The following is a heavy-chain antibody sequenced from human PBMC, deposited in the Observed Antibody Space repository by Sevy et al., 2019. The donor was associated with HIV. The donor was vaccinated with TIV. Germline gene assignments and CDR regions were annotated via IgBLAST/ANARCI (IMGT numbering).Heavy chain of an antibody. CDR1: GGSISSRTNY. D-gene: IGHD3-10*01. Sequence: SETLSLTCTVSGGSISSRTNYWAWIRQPPGKGLEWIGSIFHSGTTYYNPSLKSRVTISEDTSKGQFSLKLSSVTAADTAVYFCARHDGFGELYYMDVWGKGTTVTVSS. V-gene: IGHV4-39*01. CDR3: ARHDGFGELYYMDV. J-gene: IGHJ6*03. CDR2: IFHSGTT.